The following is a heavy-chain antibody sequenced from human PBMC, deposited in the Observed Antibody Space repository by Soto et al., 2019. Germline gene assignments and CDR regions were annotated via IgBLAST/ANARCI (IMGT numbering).Heavy chain of an antibody. J-gene: IGHJ6*02. CDR1: VSTYA. Sequence: GSLGRSCAASVSTYAMSWVRQAPGEGLEWVSGSSVSGGSTNYAASVKGRFTISRDNYKNTLYLQMNSLRAEDTAVYYCAKVFLFMGPTIFSMDLWRQATTVTVSS. V-gene: IGHV3-23*01. D-gene: IGHD1-26*01. CDR2: SSVSGGST. CDR3: AKVFLFMGPTIFSMDL.